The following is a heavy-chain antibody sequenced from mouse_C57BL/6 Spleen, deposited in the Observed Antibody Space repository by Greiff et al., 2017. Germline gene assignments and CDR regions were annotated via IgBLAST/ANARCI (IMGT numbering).Heavy chain of an antibody. Sequence: EVQVVESEGGLVQPGSSMKLSCTASGFTFSDYYLAWVRQVPEKGLEWVANLNYDGSSTYYLDSLKSRFIISRDNAKKILYLQMSSLKSEDTATYYYARELFRDVWGTGTTVTVSS. CDR2: LNYDGSST. CDR1: GFTFSDYY. CDR3: ARELFRDV. J-gene: IGHJ1*03. D-gene: IGHD1-1*02. V-gene: IGHV5-16*01.